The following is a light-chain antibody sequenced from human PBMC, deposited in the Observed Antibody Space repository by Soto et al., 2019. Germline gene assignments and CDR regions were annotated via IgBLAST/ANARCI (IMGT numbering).Light chain of an antibody. J-gene: IGKJ4*01. CDR1: QSVSSSY. V-gene: IGKV3-20*01. CDR2: GAS. Sequence: EIVLTQSPGTLSLSPGERATLSCRASQSVSSSYLAWYQQKPGQAPRLLIYGASSRATGIPDRFSGSGSGTDCTLTISRLEPEDFAVYYCQQYGSSPLTFGGATKVEIK. CDR3: QQYGSSPLT.